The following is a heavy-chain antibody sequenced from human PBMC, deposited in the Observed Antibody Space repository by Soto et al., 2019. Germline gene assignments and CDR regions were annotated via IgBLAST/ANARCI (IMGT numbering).Heavy chain of an antibody. Sequence: GESRKISCKGSAYSFSSYCIGCVRQMPGKGLEWMGIIYPSDSDTRYSPSFQGQVTMSADKSISTAYLQRSSLKASDTAMYYCATRSSSSWYTDYRGQGTLVTVSS. CDR2: IYPSDSDT. D-gene: IGHD6-13*01. J-gene: IGHJ4*02. CDR3: ATRSSSSWYTDY. V-gene: IGHV5-51*01. CDR1: AYSFSSYC.